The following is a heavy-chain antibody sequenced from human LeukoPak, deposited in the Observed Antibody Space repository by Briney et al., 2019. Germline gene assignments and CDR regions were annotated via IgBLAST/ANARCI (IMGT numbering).Heavy chain of an antibody. Sequence: GRSLRLSCASSGFTFSSYGMHWVRQAPCKGLEWVTVIWYDGSNNYYADSVKGRFTISRDNSKNTLYLQMNSLRAEDTAVYYCAKDRIAVAGTAFDYWGQGTLVTVSS. CDR2: IWYDGSNN. J-gene: IGHJ4*02. CDR1: GFTFSSYG. CDR3: AKDRIAVAGTAFDY. D-gene: IGHD6-19*01. V-gene: IGHV3-33*06.